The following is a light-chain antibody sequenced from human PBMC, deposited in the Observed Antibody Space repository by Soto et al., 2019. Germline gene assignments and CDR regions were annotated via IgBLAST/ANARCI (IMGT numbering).Light chain of an antibody. V-gene: IGKV1-5*03. Sequence: DIQMTQSPSTLSASVGDRVTITCRASQSISSWLAWYQQKPGKAPKLLIYKASSLESGVPSRFSGSGSGTDCTLTISSLQPDDFAAYYCQQYNSYPWTFGQGTKVEIK. CDR3: QQYNSYPWT. CDR1: QSISSW. CDR2: KAS. J-gene: IGKJ1*01.